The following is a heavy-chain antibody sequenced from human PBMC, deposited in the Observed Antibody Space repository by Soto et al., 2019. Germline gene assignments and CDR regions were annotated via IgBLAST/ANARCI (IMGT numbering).Heavy chain of an antibody. CDR2: INAGNGDT. Sequence: QVPLVQSGTEVKKPGASVKVSCKTSGYTFTNYAIHWVRQAPGQRLEWMGRINAGNGDTRYSKKFQGRITITRNTSASTAYMELSSLRSEDTALYYCARFSGDGSGNNLDYWAQGVLVTVSS. V-gene: IGHV1-3*01. D-gene: IGHD3-10*01. CDR1: GYTFTNYA. CDR3: ARFSGDGSGNNLDY. J-gene: IGHJ4*02.